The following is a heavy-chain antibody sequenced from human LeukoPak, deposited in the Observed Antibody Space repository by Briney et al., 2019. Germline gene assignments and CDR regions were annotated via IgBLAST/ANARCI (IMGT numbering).Heavy chain of an antibody. V-gene: IGHV4-59*01. CDR2: IYYSGST. D-gene: IGHD3-10*01. CDR1: GGTISTYY. Sequence: SETLSLICTVSGGTISTYYWSWIRQPPGKGLEWIGYIYYSGSTNSNPSLSGRVTMSVDTSKNQFSLKLTSVTAADTAVYYCARDYYGSGLFDYWGQGSLVTVSS. CDR3: ARDYYGSGLFDY. J-gene: IGHJ4*02.